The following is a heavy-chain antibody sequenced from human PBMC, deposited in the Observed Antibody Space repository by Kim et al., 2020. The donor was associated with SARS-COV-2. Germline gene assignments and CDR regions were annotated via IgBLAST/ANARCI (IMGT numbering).Heavy chain of an antibody. V-gene: IGHV3-15*01. D-gene: IGHD3-22*01. CDR2: IKSKTDGGTT. J-gene: IGHJ3*02. CDR3: TTDDYYDSSGYYPPLYAFDI. Sequence: GGSLRLSCAASGFTFSNAWMSWVRQAPGKGLEWVGRIKSKTDGGTTDYAAPVKGRFTISRDDSKNTLYLQMNSLKTEDTAVYYCTTDDYYDSSGYYPPLYAFDIWGQGTMVTVSS. CDR1: GFTFSNAW.